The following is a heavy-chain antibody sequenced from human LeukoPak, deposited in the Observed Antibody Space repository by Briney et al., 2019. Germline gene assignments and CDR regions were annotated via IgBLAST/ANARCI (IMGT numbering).Heavy chain of an antibody. CDR1: GYTFTGYY. CDR3: ARHADYYGSGSYYNAYNWFDP. D-gene: IGHD3-10*01. Sequence: ASVKVSCKASGYTFTGYYMHWVRQAPGQGLEWMGWINPNSGGTNYAQKFQGRVTMTRDTSISTAYMELSRLRSDDTAVYYCARHADYYGSGSYYNAYNWFDPWGQGTLVTVSS. V-gene: IGHV1-2*02. J-gene: IGHJ5*02. CDR2: INPNSGGT.